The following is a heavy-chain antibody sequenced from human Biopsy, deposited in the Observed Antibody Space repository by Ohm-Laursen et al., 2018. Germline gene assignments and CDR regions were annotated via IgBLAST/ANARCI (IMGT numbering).Heavy chain of an antibody. V-gene: IGHV4-59*11. CDR3: ARDRGYYSDRTVPGYFDL. J-gene: IGHJ2*01. CDR2: IFYNGST. CDR1: GGSFTGHY. Sequence: GTLSLTCTVSGGSFTGHYWTWIRQPPGKGLEGIGYIFYNGSTTYNPSLKSRVTISFDTSKNQFFLRLRSVTAADTAMYYCARDRGYYSDRTVPGYFDLWGRGTLVTVSS. D-gene: IGHD3-22*01.